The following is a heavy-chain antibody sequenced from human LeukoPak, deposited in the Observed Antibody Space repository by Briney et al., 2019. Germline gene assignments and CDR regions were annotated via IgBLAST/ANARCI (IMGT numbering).Heavy chain of an antibody. Sequence: ASVKVSCKASGYTFTRYYMHWVRQAPGQGLEWMGIINPSGGSRTYAEQFQGRVTMTRDTSTSTGYMELSSLRSEDTAVYYCARGSVMTSDDYYDMDVWDQGTTVTVSS. J-gene: IGHJ6*02. CDR3: ARGSVMTSDDYYDMDV. D-gene: IGHD2-21*02. CDR2: INPSGGSR. V-gene: IGHV1-46*01. CDR1: GYTFTRYY.